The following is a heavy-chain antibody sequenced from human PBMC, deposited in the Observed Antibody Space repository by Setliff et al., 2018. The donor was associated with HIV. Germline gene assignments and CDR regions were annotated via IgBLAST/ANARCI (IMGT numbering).Heavy chain of an antibody. CDR3: ARDKYYHDTSGPPLDY. Sequence: ASVKVSCKASGYTFTSYDINWVRQAPGQGLEWMGWISAYNGNTNYAQKFQGRVTMTTDISTSTAYMELSSLRSEDTAVYYCARDKYYHDTSGPPLDYWGQGTLVTVSS. CDR2: ISAYNGNT. V-gene: IGHV1-18*01. D-gene: IGHD3-22*01. CDR1: GYTFTSYD. J-gene: IGHJ4*02.